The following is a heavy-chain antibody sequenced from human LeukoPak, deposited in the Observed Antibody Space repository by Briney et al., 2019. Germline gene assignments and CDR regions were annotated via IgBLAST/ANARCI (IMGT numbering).Heavy chain of an antibody. Sequence: ASVKVSCKASGNTFITAQMHWVRQAPGQGLEWMGIINPSSGSTSYAQKFQGRVTVTRDTSTGTIYMELSSLRSEDTALYYCAREYGTGGLDYWGQGTLVTVSS. D-gene: IGHD2-8*02. J-gene: IGHJ4*02. CDR2: INPSSGST. V-gene: IGHV1-46*01. CDR1: GNTFITAQ. CDR3: AREYGTGGLDY.